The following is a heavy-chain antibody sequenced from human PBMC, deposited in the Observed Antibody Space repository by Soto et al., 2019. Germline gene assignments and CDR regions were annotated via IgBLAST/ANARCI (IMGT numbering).Heavy chain of an antibody. CDR3: ARGRGYSGDDHYYYFDMDV. J-gene: IGHJ6*02. Sequence: AVKVSCKGSGGTFNNYPSTWVRQAPGQGLEGMGGSIPIFGTANYAQKFQGRVTISVDESTSTAYMELSSLRSEDTAVYYCARGRGYSGDDHYYYFDMDVWGQGTTVTVSS. D-gene: IGHD5-12*01. V-gene: IGHV1-69*13. CDR2: SIPIFGTA. CDR1: GGTFNNYP.